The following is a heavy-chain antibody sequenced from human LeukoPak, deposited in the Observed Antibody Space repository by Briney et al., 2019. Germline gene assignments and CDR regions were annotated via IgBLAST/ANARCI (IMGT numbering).Heavy chain of an antibody. CDR2: INPNSGGT. V-gene: IGHV1-2*02. J-gene: IGHJ3*02. CDR1: GYTFTGYY. Sequence: ASVKVSCKASGYTFTGYYMHWVRQAPGQGLEWMGWINPNSGGTNYAQKFQGRVTMTRDTSISTAYMELSRLRSDDTAVYYCARDLLKYSSSGNDAFDIWGQGTMVTVSS. CDR3: ARDLLKYSSSGNDAFDI. D-gene: IGHD6-13*01.